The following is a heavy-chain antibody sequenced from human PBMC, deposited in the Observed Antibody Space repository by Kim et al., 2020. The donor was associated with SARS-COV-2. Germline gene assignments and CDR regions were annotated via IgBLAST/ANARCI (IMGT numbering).Heavy chain of an antibody. CDR2: IYHSRST. V-gene: IGHV4-4*02. CDR3: GRRLGVDWLDSYYYGMAV. CDR1: GGPISRSNS. D-gene: IGHD3-9*01. Sequence: SETLSLTCAVPGGPISRSNSWSWVRQPPGKGLEWIGEIYHSRSTNYNPPPKRRVTISVDKSKNQFSQKLISVTAAGTAVYYCGRRLGVDWLDSYYYGMAVWRQGTTVTVSS. J-gene: IGHJ6*02.